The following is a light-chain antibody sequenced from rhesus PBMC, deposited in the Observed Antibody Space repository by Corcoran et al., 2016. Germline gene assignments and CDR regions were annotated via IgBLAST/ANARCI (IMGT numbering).Light chain of an antibody. CDR3: LQYNSDPWT. CDR1: QGISTY. J-gene: IGKJ1*01. CDR2: AAS. V-gene: IGKV1-43*02. Sequence: DIQMTQSPSSLSASVGDRVTITCRASQGISTYLNWSQQKPGKPPKRLIYAASSLESGVPSRFSGSGSGTYFTLTISSLQPEDFATYYCLQYNSDPWTFGQGTKVEIK.